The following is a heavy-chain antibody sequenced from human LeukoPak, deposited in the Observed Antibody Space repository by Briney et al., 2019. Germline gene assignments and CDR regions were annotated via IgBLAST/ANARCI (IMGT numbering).Heavy chain of an antibody. CDR3: ARGTDFWSGYFDLNWFDP. J-gene: IGHJ5*02. CDR2: ISSSSSYI. Sequence: GGSLRLSCAASGFTFSSYSMDWVRQAPGKGLEWVSSISSSSSYIYYADSVKGRFTISRDNAKNSLYLQMNSLRAEDTAVYYCARGTDFWSGYFDLNWFDPWGQGTPVTVSS. V-gene: IGHV3-21*01. CDR1: GFTFSSYS. D-gene: IGHD3-3*01.